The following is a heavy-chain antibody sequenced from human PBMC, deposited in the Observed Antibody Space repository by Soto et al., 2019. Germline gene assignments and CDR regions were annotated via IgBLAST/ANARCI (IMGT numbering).Heavy chain of an antibody. CDR1: NGSISSSNW. CDR2: VAQNGYI. J-gene: IGHJ4*02. D-gene: IGHD5-12*01. Sequence: QVQLQESGPGLVKPSGTLSLTCTVSNGSISSSNWWSWVRQSPGKGLEWIGEVAQNGYIGSIPSLKSRLTILLDKPTNRFSLRRTSVTAADTAVYYCARNRLDGYDFDSWGQGILVTVSS. V-gene: IGHV4-4*02. CDR3: ARNRLDGYDFDS.